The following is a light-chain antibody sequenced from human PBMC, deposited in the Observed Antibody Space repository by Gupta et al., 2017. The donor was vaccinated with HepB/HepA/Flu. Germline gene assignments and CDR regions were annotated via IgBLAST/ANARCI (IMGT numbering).Light chain of an antibody. CDR3: AAWDDSLNGHYV. Sequence: QSVLTQPPSVSGTPGQRVTISCSGSSSNIGRNTVNWYQHLPGTAPKLLIHSNNQRPSGVPDRFSGSKSGTSASLAISGLQSEDDADYYCAAWDDSLNGHYVFGTGTKVTVL. CDR1: SSNIGRNT. CDR2: SNN. J-gene: IGLJ1*01. V-gene: IGLV1-44*01.